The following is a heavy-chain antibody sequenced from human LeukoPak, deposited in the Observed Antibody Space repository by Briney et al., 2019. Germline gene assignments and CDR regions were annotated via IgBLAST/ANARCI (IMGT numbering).Heavy chain of an antibody. J-gene: IGHJ4*02. V-gene: IGHV5-51*01. Sequence: GESLKISCQGSGYSFTTYWIGWARQVPGKGLEWMGVIYPGGSDTRYSPSFQGQVTISADKSIDTAYLQWSSLKASDTAIYYCARPGIVGATTYFDHWGQGTLVTVSS. CDR1: GYSFTTYW. CDR3: ARPGIVGATTYFDH. D-gene: IGHD1-26*01. CDR2: IYPGGSDT.